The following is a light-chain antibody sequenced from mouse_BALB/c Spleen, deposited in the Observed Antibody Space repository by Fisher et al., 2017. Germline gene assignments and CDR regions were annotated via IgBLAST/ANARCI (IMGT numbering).Light chain of an antibody. J-gene: IGKJ5*01. CDR3: HQYHRSPPT. Sequence: IVITQSPAILSASPGEKVTITCSVSSSISSSNLHWYQQKSSTSPKLWIYDTSKLASGVPARFSGSGSGTSYSLTISSMEAEDAATYYCHQYHRSPPTFGAGTKLKLK. V-gene: IGKV4-74*01. CDR1: SSISSSN. CDR2: DTS.